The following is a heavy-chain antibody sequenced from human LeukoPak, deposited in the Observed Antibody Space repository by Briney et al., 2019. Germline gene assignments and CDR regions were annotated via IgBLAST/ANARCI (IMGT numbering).Heavy chain of an antibody. J-gene: IGHJ4*02. CDR3: ASGFDSSGWYLGGY. D-gene: IGHD6-19*01. Sequence: PSETLSLTCTVSGGSISSYYWSWIRQPPGKGLEWIGYIYYSGSTNYNPSLKSRVTISVDTSKNQFSLKLSSVTAADTAVYYCASGFDSSGWYLGGYWGQGTLVTVSS. CDR2: IYYSGST. CDR1: GGSISSYY. V-gene: IGHV4-59*08.